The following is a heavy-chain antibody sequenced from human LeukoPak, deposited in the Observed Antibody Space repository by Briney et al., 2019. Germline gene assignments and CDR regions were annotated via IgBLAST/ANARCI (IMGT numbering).Heavy chain of an antibody. CDR1: GFTFSSYS. CDR3: ARVSMVRGVITRYYYYYMDV. Sequence: GGSLRLSCAASGFTFSSYSMNWVRQAPGKGLEWVSYISSSSSTIYYAESVKGRFTISRDNAKNSLYLQMNSLRAEDTAVYYCARVSMVRGVITRYYYYYMDVWGKGTTVTVSS. CDR2: ISSSSSTI. D-gene: IGHD3-10*01. V-gene: IGHV3-48*01. J-gene: IGHJ6*03.